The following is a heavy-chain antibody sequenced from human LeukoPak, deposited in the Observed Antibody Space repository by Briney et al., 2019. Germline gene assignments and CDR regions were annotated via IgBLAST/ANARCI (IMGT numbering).Heavy chain of an antibody. CDR3: ARDRKSLDFWSGYWARVGNAFDI. CDR1: GFTFSSYW. J-gene: IGHJ3*02. Sequence: PGGSLRLSCAASGFTFSSYWMSWVRQAPGKGLEWVANIKQDGSEKYYVDSVKGRFTISRDNAKNSLYLQMNSLRAEDTAVYYCARDRKSLDFWSGYWARVGNAFDIWGQGTMVTVSS. D-gene: IGHD3-3*01. CDR2: IKQDGSEK. V-gene: IGHV3-7*01.